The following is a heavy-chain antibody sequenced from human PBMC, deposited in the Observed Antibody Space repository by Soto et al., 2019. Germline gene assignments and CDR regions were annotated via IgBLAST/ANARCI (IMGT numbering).Heavy chain of an antibody. CDR2: ISYDGSNK. J-gene: IGHJ4*02. CDR3: ARARVRVVWFGEGWYFDY. D-gene: IGHD3-10*01. CDR1: GFTFSSYA. V-gene: IGHV3-30-3*01. Sequence: GGSLRLSCAASGFTFSSYAMHWVRQAPGKGLEWVAVISYDGSNKYYADSVKGRFTISRDNSKNTLYLQMNSLRAEDTAVYYCARARVRVVWFGEGWYFDYWGQGTLVTVSS.